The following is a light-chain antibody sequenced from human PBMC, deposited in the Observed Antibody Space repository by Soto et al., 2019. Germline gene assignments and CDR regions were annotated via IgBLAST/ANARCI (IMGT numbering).Light chain of an antibody. CDR1: SSDVGGYNY. CDR2: DVS. V-gene: IGLV2-14*01. J-gene: IGLJ1*01. CDR3: SSYTTSNTRQIV. Sequence: QSALTQPASVSGSPGQSITISCTGTSSDVGGYNYVSWYQQHPGKAPKLMIYDVSNRPSGVSNRFSSSKSGNTASLTISGLQAEDEADYYCSSYTTSNTRQIVFGTGTKLTVL.